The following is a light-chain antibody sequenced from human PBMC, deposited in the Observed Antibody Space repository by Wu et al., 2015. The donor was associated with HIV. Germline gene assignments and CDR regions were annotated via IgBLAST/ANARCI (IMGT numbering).Light chain of an antibody. J-gene: IGKJ1*01. CDR1: QSVSNKY. CDR3: QHRSNWPT. CDR2: GAS. V-gene: IGKV3D-20*02. Sequence: EIVLTQSPGTLSLSPGERATLSCRASQSVSNKYLAWFQQKPGQAPRLLIYGASSRATGIPDRFSGSGSGTDFTLTINRLEPEDFAVYYCQHRSNWPTFGQGTNGGNPT.